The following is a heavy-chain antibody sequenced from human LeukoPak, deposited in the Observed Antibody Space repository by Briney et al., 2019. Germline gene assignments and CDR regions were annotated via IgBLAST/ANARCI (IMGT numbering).Heavy chain of an antibody. D-gene: IGHD6-13*01. CDR1: GFTFSSYW. CDR2: IKQDGSEK. J-gene: IGHJ6*03. Sequence: GGSLRLSCAASGFTFSSYWMSWVRQAPGKGLEWVANIKQDGSEKYYVDSVKGRFTISRDNAKNSLYLQMNSLRAEDTAVYYCARPADDYYYYYYMDVWGKGTTVTVSS. V-gene: IGHV3-7*01. CDR3: ARPADDYYYYYYMDV.